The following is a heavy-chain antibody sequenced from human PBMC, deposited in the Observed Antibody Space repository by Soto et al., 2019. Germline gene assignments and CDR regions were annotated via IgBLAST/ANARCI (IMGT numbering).Heavy chain of an antibody. CDR3: ARDSAWTDRWFDP. CDR2: ISSSSSYI. D-gene: IGHD1-1*01. V-gene: IGHV3-21*01. CDR1: GFTFSSYS. J-gene: IGHJ5*02. Sequence: PGGSLRLSCAASGFTFSSYSMNWVRQAPGKGLEWVSSISSSSSYIYYADSVKGRFTISRDNAKNSLYLQMNSLRAEDTAVYYCARDSAWTDRWFDPWGQGTLVTVSS.